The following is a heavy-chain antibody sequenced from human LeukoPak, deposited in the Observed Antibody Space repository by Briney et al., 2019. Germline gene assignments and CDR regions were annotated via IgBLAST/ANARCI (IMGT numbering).Heavy chain of an antibody. CDR2: ISGSGGST. Sequence: GGSLRLSCAASGFTFSSYGMSWVRQAPGKGPEWVSAISGSGGSTYYADSVKGRFTISRDNSKNTLYLQMNSLRAEDTAVYYCAKVGSGSYRNFDYWGQGTLVTVSS. D-gene: IGHD3-10*01. CDR3: AKVGSGSYRNFDY. J-gene: IGHJ4*02. V-gene: IGHV3-23*01. CDR1: GFTFSSYG.